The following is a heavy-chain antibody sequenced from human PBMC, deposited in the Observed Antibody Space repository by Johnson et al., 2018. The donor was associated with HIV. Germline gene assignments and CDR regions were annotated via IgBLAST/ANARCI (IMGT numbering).Heavy chain of an antibody. CDR3: ARTRQGAFDI. Sequence: QVQLVESGGGLVQPGGSLRLSCEVSSFTFSSYAIHWVRQAPGRGLEWVAVIWYDGSNNYYADFVKGRFIMSRDNSKNTVYLQMNILRAEDTAVYYCARTRQGAFDIWGQGTMVTVSS. V-gene: IGHV3-33*01. CDR1: SFTFSSYA. J-gene: IGHJ3*02. CDR2: IWYDGSNN.